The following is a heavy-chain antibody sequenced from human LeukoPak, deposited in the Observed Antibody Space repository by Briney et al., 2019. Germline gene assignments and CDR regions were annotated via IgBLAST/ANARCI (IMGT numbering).Heavy chain of an antibody. Sequence: SRTLSLTCDISGDSVSSNSAAWNWIRQSPSRGLEWLGRTYYRSKWYNDYAVSVKSRITINPDTSKNQFSLQVNSVTAADTAVYYCARLGAAASDFDYWGQGTLVTVSS. D-gene: IGHD6-13*01. V-gene: IGHV6-1*01. CDR2: TYYRSKWYN. CDR1: GDSVSSNSAA. J-gene: IGHJ4*02. CDR3: ARLGAAASDFDY.